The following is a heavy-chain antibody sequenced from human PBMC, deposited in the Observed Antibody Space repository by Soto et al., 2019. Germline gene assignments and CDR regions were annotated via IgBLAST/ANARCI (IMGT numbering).Heavy chain of an antibody. CDR1: GGPITSYY. Sequence: PSETLSLTCTVSGGPITSYYWSWIRQPPGKGLEWIGYIYYTGSTNYNPSLKSRVTISVDTSKNQFSLKLNSVTAADTAVYYCAISPIYCSSTSCYLRFDYWGQGTLVTVSS. D-gene: IGHD2-2*01. CDR3: AISPIYCSSTSCYLRFDY. V-gene: IGHV4-59*01. J-gene: IGHJ4*02. CDR2: IYYTGST.